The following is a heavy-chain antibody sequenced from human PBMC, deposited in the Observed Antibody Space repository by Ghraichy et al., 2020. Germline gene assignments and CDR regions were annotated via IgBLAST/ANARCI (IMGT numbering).Heavy chain of an antibody. D-gene: IGHD3-10*01. V-gene: IGHV1-2*02. J-gene: IGHJ4*02. CDR3: ARVSNPGSGSFIFDY. Sequence: HVSRLLLEKKEWINPKSGATIYAQGRVTMTRDTSVSTAYMELIGLTSDDTAVYYCARVSNPGSGSFIFDYWGQGTLVTVSS. CDR2: INPKSGAT.